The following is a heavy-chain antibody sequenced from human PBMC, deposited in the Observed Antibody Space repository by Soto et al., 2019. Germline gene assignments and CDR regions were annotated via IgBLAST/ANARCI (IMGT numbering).Heavy chain of an antibody. CDR2: INPSSGGT. Sequence: ASVKVSCKASGYTFTGYYIHWVRQAPGQGLEWMGWINPSSGGTNYAQKFQGWVTMTRDTSISTAYMEVSRLRSDDTAVYYCARVPSGGANFDYWGQGTLVTVSS. CDR1: GYTFTGYY. V-gene: IGHV1-2*04. J-gene: IGHJ4*02. D-gene: IGHD3-16*01. CDR3: ARVPSGGANFDY.